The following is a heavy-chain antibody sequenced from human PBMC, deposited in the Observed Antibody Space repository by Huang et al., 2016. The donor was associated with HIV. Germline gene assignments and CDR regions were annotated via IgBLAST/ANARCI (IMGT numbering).Heavy chain of an antibody. Sequence: EVQLVESGGGLVKPGGSLRLSCAASGFTFSSSSMNWVRQVPGKGLECVSSISSSSSNIYYADSVKGRFTISRDNDKNSLYLQMNSLRAEDTAVYYCARVGGVAAGTFGTFDIWGQGTMVTVSS. V-gene: IGHV3-21*01. D-gene: IGHD6-19*01. J-gene: IGHJ3*02. CDR2: ISSSSSNI. CDR3: ARVGGVAAGTFGTFDI. CDR1: GFTFSSSS.